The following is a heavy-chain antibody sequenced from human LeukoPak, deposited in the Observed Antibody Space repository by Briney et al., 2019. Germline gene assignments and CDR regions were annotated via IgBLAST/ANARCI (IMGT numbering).Heavy chain of an antibody. J-gene: IGHJ4*02. V-gene: IGHV1-69*13. Sequence: ASVKVSCKASGDTFSSYAISWVRQAPGQGLEGMGGIIPIFGTANYAQKFQGRVTITADESTSTAYMGLSSLRSDDTAVYYCAREGYFYGSSGFYYSGYSFDYWGQGTLVTVSS. CDR3: AREGYFYGSSGFYYSGYSFDY. CDR2: IIPIFGTA. D-gene: IGHD3-22*01. CDR1: GDTFSSYA.